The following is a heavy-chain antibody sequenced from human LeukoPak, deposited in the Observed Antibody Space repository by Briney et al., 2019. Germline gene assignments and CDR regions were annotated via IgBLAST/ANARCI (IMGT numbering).Heavy chain of an antibody. Sequence: PGGSLRLSCAASGFTFSSHWMSWVRQAPGKGLEWVANIKQDGSEKYYVDSVKGRFTISRDNAKNSLFLQMNNLRAEDTAVYHCARGGWFFDPWGQGTLVTVSS. CDR1: GFTFSSHW. CDR2: IKQDGSEK. CDR3: ARGGWFFDP. V-gene: IGHV3-7*05. J-gene: IGHJ5*02. D-gene: IGHD3-10*01.